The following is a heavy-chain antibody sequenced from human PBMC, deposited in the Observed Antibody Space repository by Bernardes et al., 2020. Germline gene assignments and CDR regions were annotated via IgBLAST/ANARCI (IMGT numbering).Heavy chain of an antibody. Sequence: SETLSLTCTVSGGSVSSGSYYWSWIRQPPGKGLEWIGYIYYSGSTNYNPSLKSRVTISVDTSKNQFSLKLSSVTAADTAVYYCATSTVTTGLYFDYWGQGTLVTVSS. V-gene: IGHV4-61*01. CDR3: ATSTVTTGLYFDY. D-gene: IGHD4-17*01. CDR1: GGSVSSGSYY. CDR2: IYYSGST. J-gene: IGHJ4*02.